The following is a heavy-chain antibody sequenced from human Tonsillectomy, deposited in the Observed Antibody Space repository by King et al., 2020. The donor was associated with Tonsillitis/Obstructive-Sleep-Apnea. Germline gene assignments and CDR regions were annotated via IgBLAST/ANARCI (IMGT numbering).Heavy chain of an antibody. CDR1: GFTFSSYA. V-gene: IGHV3-30*01. J-gene: IGHJ1*01. Sequence: VQLVESGGGVVQPGRSLRLSCAVSGFTFSSYAMHWVRQAPGKGLEWVAAISYDGSNKYYQDSVKGRFTISRDNSKNTLYLQMNSLSEEDAAVYYCARRELGDSNPGYLQYWGQGTLVTVSS. D-gene: IGHD4-17*01. CDR2: ISYDGSNK. CDR3: ARRELGDSNPGYLQY.